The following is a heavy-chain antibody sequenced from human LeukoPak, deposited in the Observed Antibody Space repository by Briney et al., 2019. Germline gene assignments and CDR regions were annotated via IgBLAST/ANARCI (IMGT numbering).Heavy chain of an antibody. D-gene: IGHD6-19*01. J-gene: IGHJ2*01. V-gene: IGHV4-30-2*01. Sequence: SETLSLTCSVSGVSITGDEDFWTWIRQPPGKGLELIGYVHHSGNRYYDSSLGSRLTISVDRSKNQFSLKLSSVTAADTAVYYCARRVSAVAGRRARWYFDLWGRGTLVTVSS. CDR2: VHHSGNR. CDR1: GVSITGDEDF. CDR3: ARRVSAVAGRRARWYFDL.